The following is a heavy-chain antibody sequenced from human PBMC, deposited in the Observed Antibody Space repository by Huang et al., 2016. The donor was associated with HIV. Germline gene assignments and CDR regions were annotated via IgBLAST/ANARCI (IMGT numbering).Heavy chain of an antibody. CDR2: ISGSSGTI. Sequence: EVQLWESGGTLVQPGGSLRLSCGASGFTFSNYAMSWVRRAPGKGLEWVSFISGSSGTIYYAEPVKGRFTISRDNVKKTVYVQMNSLRVEDAAVYYCAKDRGDGYSGYDYDYWGQGTLVTVSS. D-gene: IGHD5-12*01. CDR1: GFTFSNYA. CDR3: AKDRGDGYSGYDYDY. V-gene: IGHV3-23*01. J-gene: IGHJ4*02.